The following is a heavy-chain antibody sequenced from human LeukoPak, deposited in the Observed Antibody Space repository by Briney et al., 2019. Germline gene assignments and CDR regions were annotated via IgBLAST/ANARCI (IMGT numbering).Heavy chain of an antibody. CDR2: TRGSGGST. J-gene: IGHJ3*02. D-gene: IGHD3-22*01. V-gene: IGHV3-23*01. Sequence: GGSLRLSFAASGFTFSSYAMSWGRQAPGKGLEWVSATRGSGGSTYFADSVKGRFTISRDNSKNTLYLQMNSLRAEDTAVYYCAKDPLNYYDSSGYYPGEAFDIWGQGTMVTVSS. CDR3: AKDPLNYYDSSGYYPGEAFDI. CDR1: GFTFSSYA.